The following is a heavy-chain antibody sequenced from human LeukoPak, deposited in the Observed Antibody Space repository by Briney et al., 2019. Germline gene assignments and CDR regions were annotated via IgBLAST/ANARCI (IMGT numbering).Heavy chain of an antibody. Sequence: GRSLRLSCAASGFTFDDYAMHWVRQAPGKGLEWVAGISWSGNNIDYVDSVKGRFTISRDNAKNSLYLQMNSLKVEDTALYYCARVGYVDEAFDNWGQGVLVTVSS. CDR2: ISWSGNNI. CDR3: ARVGYVDEAFDN. J-gene: IGHJ4*02. CDR1: GFTFDDYA. V-gene: IGHV3-9*01. D-gene: IGHD3-16*01.